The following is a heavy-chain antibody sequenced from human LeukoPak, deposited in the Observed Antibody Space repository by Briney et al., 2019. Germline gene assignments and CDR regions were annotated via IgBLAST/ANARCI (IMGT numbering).Heavy chain of an antibody. J-gene: IGHJ3*01. D-gene: IGHD6-6*01. Sequence: GGSLRLSCAASGFTFSSYAMHWVRQAPGKGREWVAVISYDGSNKYYADSVKGRFTISRDNSKNTLYLQMNSLRAEDTAVYYCARSSYSSSSSVWGQGTMVTVSS. CDR2: ISYDGSNK. CDR1: GFTFSSYA. CDR3: ARSSYSSSSSV. V-gene: IGHV3-30*04.